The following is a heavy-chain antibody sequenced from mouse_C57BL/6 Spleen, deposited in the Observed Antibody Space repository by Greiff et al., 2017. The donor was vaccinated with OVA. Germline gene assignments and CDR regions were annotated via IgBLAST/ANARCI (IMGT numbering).Heavy chain of an antibody. V-gene: IGHV5-9-1*02. J-gene: IGHJ1*03. D-gene: IGHD2-4*01. CDR3: TRDIYYDYPWYFDV. Sequence: EVKLQESGEGLVKPGGSLKLSCAASGFTFSSYAMSWVRQTPEKRLEWVAYISSGGDYIYYADTVKGRFTISSANARNTLYLQMSSLKSEDTAMYYCTRDIYYDYPWYFDVWGTGTTVTVSS. CDR2: ISSGGDYI. CDR1: GFTFSSYA.